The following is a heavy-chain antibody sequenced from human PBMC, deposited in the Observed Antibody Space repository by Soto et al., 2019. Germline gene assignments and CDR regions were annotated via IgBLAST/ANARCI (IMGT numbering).Heavy chain of an antibody. Sequence: SETLSLTCAVYGGSFSGYYWSWIRQPPGKGLEWIGEINHSGSTNYNPSLKSRVTISVDTSKNQFSLKLSSVTAADTAVYYCARDGIGAAGTLFDYWGQGTLVTVSS. J-gene: IGHJ4*02. CDR3: ARDGIGAAGTLFDY. D-gene: IGHD6-13*01. V-gene: IGHV4-34*01. CDR1: GGSFSGYY. CDR2: INHSGST.